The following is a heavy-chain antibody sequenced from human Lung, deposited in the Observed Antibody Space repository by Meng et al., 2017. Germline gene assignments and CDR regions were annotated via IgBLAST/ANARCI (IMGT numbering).Heavy chain of an antibody. V-gene: IGHV3-74*01. CDR3: ARGGVTTDD. CDR2: ITGDGSST. Sequence: EGPLVGVGGGLVQPGGSLRLSCAASGFTFSTHWMHWVRQAPGKGLEWVSRITGDGSSTIYADSVQGRFTMSRDNAKNTLSLQMNSLRAEDTAVYYCARGGVTTDDWGQGTLVTVSS. D-gene: IGHD4-17*01. J-gene: IGHJ4*02. CDR1: GFTFSTHW.